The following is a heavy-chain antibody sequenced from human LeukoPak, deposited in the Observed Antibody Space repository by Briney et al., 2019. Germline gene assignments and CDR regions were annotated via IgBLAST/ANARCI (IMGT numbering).Heavy chain of an antibody. D-gene: IGHD4-23*01. J-gene: IGHJ5*01. Sequence: PGGSLRLSCAASGFTFSNYEMNWVRQAPGKGLEWVSYIGPSGTVIFYAESVKGRFTISRDDAKHSLFLRMNSLRTEDTAVYYCARYGDYGGSHRGWFDSWGQGTLVTVSS. CDR1: GFTFSNYE. CDR3: ARYGDYGGSHRGWFDS. CDR2: IGPSGTVI. V-gene: IGHV3-48*03.